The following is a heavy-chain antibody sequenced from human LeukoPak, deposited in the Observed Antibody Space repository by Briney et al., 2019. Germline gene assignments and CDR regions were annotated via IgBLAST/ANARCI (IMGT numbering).Heavy chain of an antibody. CDR2: IYYSGST. CDR3: ARTVGIAPADYWYFDL. V-gene: IGHV4-59*01. D-gene: IGHD6-13*01. J-gene: IGHJ2*01. Sequence: SETLSLTCAVYGGSIDNYYWSWIRQPPGKGLEWIGYIYYSGSTNYNPSLKSRVTVSLDTSKNQFSLKLTSVTAADTALYYCARTVGIAPADYWYFDLWGRGTLVTVSS. CDR1: GGSIDNYY.